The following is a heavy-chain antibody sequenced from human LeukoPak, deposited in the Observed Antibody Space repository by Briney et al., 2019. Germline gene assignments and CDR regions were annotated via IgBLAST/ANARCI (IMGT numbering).Heavy chain of an antibody. CDR1: GDRVSSNSVA. J-gene: IGHJ4*02. V-gene: IGHV6-1*01. CDR3: ARETSHFDY. Sequence: SQTLSLTFVISGDRVSSNSVAWNWIRQSPSGGLEWLGRTYYRSSWYNDYAVSVKSRITIKPDTSKNQFLLQLNSVTPEDTAVYYCARETSHFDYWGQGTLVTVSS. CDR2: TYYRSSWYN.